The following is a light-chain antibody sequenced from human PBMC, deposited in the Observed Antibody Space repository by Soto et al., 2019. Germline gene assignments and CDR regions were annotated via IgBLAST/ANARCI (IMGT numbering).Light chain of an antibody. CDR3: QQYGTSPRT. J-gene: IGKJ5*01. V-gene: IGKV3-11*01. Sequence: EVVLTHSPVTLSLSPCERAALSGRASQSVSSYLAWYQQKPGQAPRLLIYDVSNRATGIPARFSGSGSGTDFTLTISSLEPEDFAVYICQQYGTSPRTFGQGTRLEIK. CDR1: QSVSSY. CDR2: DVS.